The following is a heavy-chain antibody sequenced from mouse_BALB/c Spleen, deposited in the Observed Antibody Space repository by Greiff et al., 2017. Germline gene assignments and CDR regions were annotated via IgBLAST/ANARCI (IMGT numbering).Heavy chain of an antibody. CDR1: GFSLTSYG. CDR3: ARENYDYEAPDY. CDR2: IWAGGST. V-gene: IGHV2-9*02. Sequence: VKLMESGPGLVAPSQSLSITCTVSGFSLTSYGVHWVRQPPGKGLEWLGVIWAGGSTNYNSALMSRLSISKDNSKSQVFLKMNSLQTDDTAMYYCARENYDYEAPDYWGQGTTLTVSS. D-gene: IGHD2-4*01. J-gene: IGHJ2*01.